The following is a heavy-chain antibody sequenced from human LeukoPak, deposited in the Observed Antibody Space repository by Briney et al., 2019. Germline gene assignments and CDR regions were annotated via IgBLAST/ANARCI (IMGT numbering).Heavy chain of an antibody. J-gene: IGHJ6*03. CDR3: ARHGGDSGSYLYYSYMDV. V-gene: IGHV5-51*01. D-gene: IGHD1-26*01. CDR1: GYSFTSYW. CDR2: INPGDPGT. Sequence: GALKILCWGSGYSFTSYWIGWVRQRPGEGVEGVGNINPGDPGTRYSASFQGQVTISAEKPISTDYLQWSSLKASDTAMYYCARHGGDSGSYLYYSYMDVWGKGTTVTVSS.